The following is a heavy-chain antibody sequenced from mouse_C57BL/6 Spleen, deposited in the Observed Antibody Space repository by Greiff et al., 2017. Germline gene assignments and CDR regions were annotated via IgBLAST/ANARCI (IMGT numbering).Heavy chain of an antibody. V-gene: IGHV3-6*01. CDR3: ATTVVEKDGFAY. CDR2: ISYDGRN. Sequence: EVQRVESGPGLVKPSQSLSLTCSVTGYSITSGYYWNWIRQFPGNKLEWMGYISYDGRNNYNPSLKNRITITRDTPKNQFFLKLNSVTTEGTATYYCATTVVEKDGFAYWGQGTLVTVSA. D-gene: IGHD1-1*01. CDR1: GYSITSGYY. J-gene: IGHJ3*01.